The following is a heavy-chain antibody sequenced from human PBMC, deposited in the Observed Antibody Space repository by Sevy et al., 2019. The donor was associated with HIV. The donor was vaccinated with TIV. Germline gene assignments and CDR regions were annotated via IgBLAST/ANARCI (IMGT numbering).Heavy chain of an antibody. CDR2: IKVDGSEK. CDR1: GFTFSRYC. D-gene: IGHD2-2*01. CDR3: ARDCNSNTCLWGFDV. Sequence: GGSLRLSCAASGFTFSRYCMSWVRQAPGKGLEWVANIKVDGSEKYYVDSVKGRFTISRDNTKNSLYLQMNSLRAEDTAEYYCARDCNSNTCLWGFDVRGQGTTVTVSS. V-gene: IGHV3-7*03. J-gene: IGHJ6*02.